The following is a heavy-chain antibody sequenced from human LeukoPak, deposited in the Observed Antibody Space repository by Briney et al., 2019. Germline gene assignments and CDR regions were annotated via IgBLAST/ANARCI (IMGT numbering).Heavy chain of an antibody. V-gene: IGHV4-34*01. D-gene: IGHD1-26*01. CDR2: INHSGST. CDR3: ARKLRSGSYYLGAWGYFDY. J-gene: IGHJ4*02. Sequence: PSETLSLTCAVYGGSFSGYYWSWIRQPPGKGLEWIGEINHSGSTNYNPSLKSRVTISVDTSKNQFSLKLSSVTAADTAVCYCARKLRSGSYYLGAWGYFDYWGQGTLVTVSS. CDR1: GGSFSGYY.